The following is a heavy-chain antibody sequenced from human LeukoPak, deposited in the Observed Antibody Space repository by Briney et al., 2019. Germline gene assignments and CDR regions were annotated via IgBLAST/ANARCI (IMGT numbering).Heavy chain of an antibody. CDR2: VHASEIT. Sequence: SETLSLTCNVSGGSINVDYNTDYWSWIRQPAGKGLEWLGRVHASEITSYNPSFRGRVTVSLDKSLNQVSLHLASETAADTAVYYCARDLGINTGWYGFDSWGLGILVTVSS. CDR1: GGSINVDYNTDY. CDR3: ARDLGINTGWYGFDS. V-gene: IGHV4-4*07. J-gene: IGHJ4*02. D-gene: IGHD6-19*01.